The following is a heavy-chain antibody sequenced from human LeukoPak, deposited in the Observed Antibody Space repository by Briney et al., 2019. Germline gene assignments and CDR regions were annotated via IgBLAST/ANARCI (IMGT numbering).Heavy chain of an antibody. CDR2: INPSGGST. Sequence: GASVKVSCKASGYTFTSYYVHWVRQAPGQGLEWMGIINPSGGSTSYAQKFQGRVTMTRDTSTSTVYMELSSLRSEDTAVYYCARATSRYYGMDVWGQGTTVTVSS. J-gene: IGHJ6*02. CDR1: GYTFTSYY. CDR3: ARATSRYYGMDV. V-gene: IGHV1-46*01. D-gene: IGHD5-24*01.